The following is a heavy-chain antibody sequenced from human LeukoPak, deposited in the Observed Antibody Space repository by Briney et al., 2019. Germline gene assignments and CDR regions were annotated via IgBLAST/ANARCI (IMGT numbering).Heavy chain of an antibody. J-gene: IGHJ4*02. D-gene: IGHD4-11*01. CDR3: ARRMDTVTTWIY. Sequence: GGSLRLSCAASGFTFSDYYMTWIRQAPGKGLEWVSYISSDGSTRNADSVKGRFTISRDSAKNSLYLQMNSLRAEDTAVYYCARRMDTVTTWIYWGQGTLVTVSS. V-gene: IGHV3-11*01. CDR2: ISSDGSTR. CDR1: GFTFSDYY.